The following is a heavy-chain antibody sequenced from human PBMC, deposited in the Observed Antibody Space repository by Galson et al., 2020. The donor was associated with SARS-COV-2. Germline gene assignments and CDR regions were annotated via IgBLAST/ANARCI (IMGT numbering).Heavy chain of an antibody. CDR2: ISGSGGST. CDR1: GFTFSSYA. CDR3: AKNLLAAAGITPGFQH. D-gene: IGHD6-13*01. Sequence: GGSLRLSCAASGFTFSSYAMSWVRQAPGKGLEWVSAISGSGGSTYYADSVKGRFTISRDNSKNTLYLQMNSLRAEDTAVYYCAKNLLAAAGITPGFQHWGQGTLVTVSS. J-gene: IGHJ1*01. V-gene: IGHV3-23*01.